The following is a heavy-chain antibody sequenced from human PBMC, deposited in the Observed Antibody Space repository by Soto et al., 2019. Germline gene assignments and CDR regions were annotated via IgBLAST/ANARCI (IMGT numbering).Heavy chain of an antibody. J-gene: IGHJ6*02. D-gene: IGHD6-13*01. CDR1: GFTFSTYS. Sequence: EVQLVESGGSLVQPGGSLRLSCAAPGFTFSTYSMNWVRQAPGKGLEWISYISSSSDIIYYADSVKGRFTISRDNAKNTLFLQMNSLREEDTAVYYCARPYSNRWSIFYGLDVWGQGTTVTVSS. CDR2: ISSSSDII. CDR3: ARPYSNRWSIFYGLDV. V-gene: IGHV3-48*02.